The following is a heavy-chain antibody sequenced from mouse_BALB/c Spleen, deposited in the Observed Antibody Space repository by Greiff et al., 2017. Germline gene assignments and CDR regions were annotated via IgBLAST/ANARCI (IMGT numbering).Heavy chain of an antibody. CDR2: IYPGDGDT. Sequence: QVQLQQSGAELVRPGSSVKISCKASGYAFSSYWMNWVKQRPGQGLEWIGQIYPGDGDTNYNGKFKGRATLTGDKSSSTAYLQLSSLTSEDSAIYFCASGGRYFDYWGQGTTLTVSS. J-gene: IGHJ2*01. V-gene: IGHV1-80*01. CDR3: ASGGRYFDY. D-gene: IGHD1-1*02. CDR1: GYAFSSYW.